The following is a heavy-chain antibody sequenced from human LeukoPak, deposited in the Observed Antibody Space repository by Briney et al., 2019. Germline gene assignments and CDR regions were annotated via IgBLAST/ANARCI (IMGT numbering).Heavy chain of an antibody. V-gene: IGHV5-51*01. CDR2: IYPGDSDT. D-gene: IGHD3-16*01. Sequence: HGESLKISCKGSGYSFTSYWIGWVRQMPGKGLEWMGIIYPGDSDTGYSPSFQGQVTILADKSISTAYLQWSSRKASDTAMYYCARLGGGSVTSRAFDIWGQGTMVTVSS. CDR1: GYSFTSYW. CDR3: ARLGGGSVTSRAFDI. J-gene: IGHJ3*02.